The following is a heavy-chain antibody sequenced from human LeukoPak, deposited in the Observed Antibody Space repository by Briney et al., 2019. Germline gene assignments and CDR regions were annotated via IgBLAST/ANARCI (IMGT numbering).Heavy chain of an antibody. V-gene: IGHV5-51*01. CDR1: GHSFTNYW. CDR2: IYPGDSDT. J-gene: IGHJ6*02. CDR3: ARRLDDYYYYGMDV. D-gene: IGHD4-11*01. Sequence: GESLKISCKGSGHSFTNYWIGWVRQMPGKGLEWMGIIYPGDSDTRYSPSFRGQVTISADKSISTAYLQWSSLEASDTAIYYCARRLDDYYYYGMDVWGQGTTVTVSS.